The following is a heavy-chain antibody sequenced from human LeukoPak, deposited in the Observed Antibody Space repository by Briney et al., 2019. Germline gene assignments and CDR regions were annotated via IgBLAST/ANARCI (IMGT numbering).Heavy chain of an antibody. Sequence: GGSLRLSCAASGFTFSSYLMTWVRQAPGKGLEWVSAISGTGARAYYADSVKARFTISRDNSKNTLYLQMNSLRAEDTAVYYCARDYGALYFDYWGQGNLVTVSS. CDR1: GFTFSSYL. D-gene: IGHD1-26*01. V-gene: IGHV3-23*01. J-gene: IGHJ4*02. CDR2: ISGTGARA. CDR3: ARDYGALYFDY.